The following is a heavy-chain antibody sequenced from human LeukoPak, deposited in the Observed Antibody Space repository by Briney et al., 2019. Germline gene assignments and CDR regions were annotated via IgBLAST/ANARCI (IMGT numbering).Heavy chain of an antibody. V-gene: IGHV3-23*01. Sequence: GGSLRLSCAASGFTFSTYAVNWVRQAPGKGLEWVSTISGSGGSTYYADSVKGRFTVSRDNSKNTLYLQMSSLRAEDTAVYYCAASRGDGYNRGPFYFDYWGQGTLVTVSS. D-gene: IGHD5-24*01. CDR2: ISGSGGST. J-gene: IGHJ4*02. CDR1: GFTFSTYA. CDR3: AASRGDGYNRGPFYFDY.